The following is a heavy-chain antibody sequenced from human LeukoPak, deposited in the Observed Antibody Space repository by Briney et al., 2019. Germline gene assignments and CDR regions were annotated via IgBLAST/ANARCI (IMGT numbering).Heavy chain of an antibody. Sequence: ASVKVSCKASGYTFTGYYMHWVRQAPGQGLEWMGWINPNSGGTNYAQKFQGRVTMTRDTSISTAYMELSRLRSDDTAVYYCARVGGYDYFFFDYWGQGTLVTVSS. J-gene: IGHJ4*02. V-gene: IGHV1-2*02. CDR2: INPNSGGT. CDR3: ARVGGYDYFFFDY. CDR1: GYTFTGYY. D-gene: IGHD5-12*01.